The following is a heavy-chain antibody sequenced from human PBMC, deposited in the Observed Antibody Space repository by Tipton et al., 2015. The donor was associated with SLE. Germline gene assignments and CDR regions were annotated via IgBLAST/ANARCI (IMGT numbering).Heavy chain of an antibody. D-gene: IGHD3/OR15-3a*01. CDR3: ARRVSERIMISGFDTYHYYMDV. J-gene: IGHJ6*03. CDR2: IYPGESLT. V-gene: IGHV5-51*03. CDR1: GYSFSSFW. Sequence: QLVQSGAEVKKPGESLKISCKGSGYSFSSFWIGWVRQMPGKGLESMGIIYPGESLTRYSPSFLGHVTISADRSISTAYLQWRSLQASDTAIYYCARRVSERIMISGFDTYHYYMDVWGKGTPVTVSS.